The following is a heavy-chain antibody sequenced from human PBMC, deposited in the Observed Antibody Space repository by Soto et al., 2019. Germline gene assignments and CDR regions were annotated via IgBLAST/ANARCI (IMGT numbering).Heavy chain of an antibody. CDR1: GYSFAGYW. V-gene: IGHV5-10-1*01. Sequence: GESLKISCKGSGYSFAGYWITWVRQKPGKGLEWMGRIDPSDSQTYYSPSFRGHVTISATKSITTVFLQWSSLRASDTAMYYCARQIYDSGTGPCCLYYFDSWGRVTPVDLSS. CDR2: IDPSDSQT. D-gene: IGHD2-8*02. CDR3: ARQIYDSGTGPCCLYYFDS. J-gene: IGHJ4*02.